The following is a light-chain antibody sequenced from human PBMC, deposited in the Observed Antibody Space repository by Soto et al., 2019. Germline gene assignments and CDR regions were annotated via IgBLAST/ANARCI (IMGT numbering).Light chain of an antibody. CDR2: WAS. V-gene: IGKV4-1*01. J-gene: IGKJ1*01. Sequence: DIVMTQSPDSLAVSLGERATINCKSSQSVLYSSNNKNYLAWYQQRPGQPPNLLIYWASTRESGVPDRFSGSGSGTDFPLTISSPQAEDVAIYYCQQYFSFPWTFGQGTKVEIK. CDR3: QQYFSFPWT. CDR1: QSVLYSSNNKNY.